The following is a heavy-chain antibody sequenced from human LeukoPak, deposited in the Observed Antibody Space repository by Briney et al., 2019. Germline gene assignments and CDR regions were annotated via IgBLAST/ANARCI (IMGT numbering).Heavy chain of an antibody. CDR3: AKDNSPYYYDSSGYRLDY. D-gene: IGHD3-22*01. CDR2: ISWNSGSI. J-gene: IGHJ4*02. V-gene: IGHV3-9*01. Sequence: GGSLRLSCAASGFTFDDYAMHWVRQAPGKGLEWVSGISWNSGSIGYADSVKGRFTISRDNAKNSLYLQMNSLRAEDTALDYCAKDNSPYYYDSSGYRLDYWGQGTLVTVSS. CDR1: GFTFDDYA.